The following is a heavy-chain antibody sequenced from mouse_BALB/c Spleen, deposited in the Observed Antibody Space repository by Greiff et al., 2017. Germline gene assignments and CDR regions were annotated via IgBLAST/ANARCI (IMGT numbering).Heavy chain of an antibody. CDR2: ISSGGSYT. CDR3: ARQRLITAMDY. Sequence: EVKLMESGGDLVKPGGSLKLSCAASGFTFSSYGMSWVRQTPDKRLEWVATISSGGSYTYYPDSVKGRFTISRDNAKNTLYLQMSSLKSEDTAMYYCARQRLITAMDYWGQGTSVTVSS. D-gene: IGHD1-1*01. J-gene: IGHJ4*01. CDR1: GFTFSSYG. V-gene: IGHV5-6*01.